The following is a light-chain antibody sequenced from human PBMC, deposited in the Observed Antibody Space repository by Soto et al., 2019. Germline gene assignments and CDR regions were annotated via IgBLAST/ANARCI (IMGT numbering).Light chain of an antibody. CDR1: QSVNSGY. CDR3: QQYLASPPWT. J-gene: IGKJ1*01. Sequence: EVVWTQSPGTLSLSPGERAILSCRASQSVNSGYLAWYQQKPGQATRLLIYGTSIRAAGIPDRFSGSGSGTDFTLTISRLEAEDFAVYSCQQYLASPPWTFGQGTKVE. V-gene: IGKV3-20*01. CDR2: GTS.